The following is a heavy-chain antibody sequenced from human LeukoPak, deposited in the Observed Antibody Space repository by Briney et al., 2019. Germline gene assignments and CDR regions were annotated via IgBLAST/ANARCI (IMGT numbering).Heavy chain of an antibody. CDR1: GGSISSSSYY. D-gene: IGHD3-10*01. Sequence: SSETLSLTCTVSGGSISSSSYYWGWIRQPPGKGLEWIGSIYYSGSTYYNPSLKSRVTISVDTSKNQFSLKLSSVTAADTAVYYCARHDYYGSLWFDPWGQGTLVTVSS. CDR2: IYYSGST. CDR3: ARHDYYGSLWFDP. V-gene: IGHV4-39*01. J-gene: IGHJ5*02.